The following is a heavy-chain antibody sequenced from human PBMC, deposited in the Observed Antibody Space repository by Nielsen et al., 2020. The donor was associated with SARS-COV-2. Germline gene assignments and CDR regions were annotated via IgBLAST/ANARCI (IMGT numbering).Heavy chain of an antibody. CDR1: GFTFNIYA. V-gene: IGHV3-23*01. CDR3: AKDDVVRGDAFDI. CDR2: TSASGAST. Sequence: GGSLRLSCAASGFTFNIYAMAWVRRAPGRGLEWVSGTSASGASTYYADSVKGWFSISRDNSRNTLYLQMNSLRVEDTAIYYCAKDDVVRGDAFDIWGQGTMVTVSS. D-gene: IGHD3-10*01. J-gene: IGHJ3*02.